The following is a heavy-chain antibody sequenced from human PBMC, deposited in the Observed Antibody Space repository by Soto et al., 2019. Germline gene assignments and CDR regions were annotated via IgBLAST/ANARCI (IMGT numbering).Heavy chain of an antibody. D-gene: IGHD3-10*01. CDR1: SGSISSRNW. J-gene: IGHJ6*03. V-gene: IGHV4-4*02. Sequence: TSETLSLTCAVSSGSISSRNWWSWVRQPPGKGLEWIGEIYHSGSTNYNPSLKSRVTISVDKSKNQFSLKLSSVTAADTAVYYCARGVTKYYYYYMDVWGKGTTVTVSS. CDR2: IYHSGST. CDR3: ARGVTKYYYYYMDV.